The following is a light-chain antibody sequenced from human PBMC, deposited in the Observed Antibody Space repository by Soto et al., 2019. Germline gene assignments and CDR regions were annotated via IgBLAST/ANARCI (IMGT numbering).Light chain of an antibody. Sequence: NQVAQFSFSLFATVGDKVTNTLPASQGNTHHLNWYQQKPGKAPNLLIYDASNLETGVPSRFSGSGSGTDFTFTISSLQPEDFATYYCQHYHNYMYTFGQGTNLEI. CDR2: DAS. CDR1: QGNTHH. CDR3: QHYHNYMYT. J-gene: IGKJ2*01. V-gene: IGKV1-33*01.